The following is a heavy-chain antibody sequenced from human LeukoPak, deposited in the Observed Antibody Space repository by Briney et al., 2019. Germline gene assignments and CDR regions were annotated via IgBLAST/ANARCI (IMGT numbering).Heavy chain of an antibody. Sequence: GGSLRLSCAASGLTFSNNWMHWVRQAPGKGLMWVSRISTDGRSTSYADSVKGRFTISRDNAKNTLYLQMKGLRAEDTAVYYCASEAYGSSWYPFDYWGQGTLVTVSS. CDR3: ASEAYGSSWYPFDY. D-gene: IGHD6-13*01. CDR1: GLTFSNNW. J-gene: IGHJ4*02. CDR2: ISTDGRST. V-gene: IGHV3-74*01.